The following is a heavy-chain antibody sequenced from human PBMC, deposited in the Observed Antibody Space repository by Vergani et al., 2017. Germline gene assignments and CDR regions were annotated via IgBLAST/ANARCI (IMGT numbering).Heavy chain of an antibody. J-gene: IGHJ4*02. CDR1: GFTFSSYA. CDR3: ARDRWGASYGSGVGLDY. D-gene: IGHD3-10*01. Sequence: QVQLVESGGGVVQPGRSLRLSCAASGFTFSSYAMHWVRQAPGKGLEWVAVISYDGSNKYYADSVKGRFTISRDNSKNTLYLQMNSLRAEDTAVYYCARDRWGASYGSGVGLDYWGQGTLVTVSS. V-gene: IGHV3-30-3*01. CDR2: ISYDGSNK.